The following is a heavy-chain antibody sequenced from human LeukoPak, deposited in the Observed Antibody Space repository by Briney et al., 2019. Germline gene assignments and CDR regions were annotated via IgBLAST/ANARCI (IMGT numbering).Heavy chain of an antibody. J-gene: IGHJ6*03. Sequence: ASVTVSCKASGYTFTSFGFSWVRQAPGKGLEGMGWISAFNGKTKFPQKLQGRVTMTTDTSTKTAYMERRSLRYDDTAFYYCATKRGATFDLFYYMDVWGKGTMVTVSS. CDR2: ISAFNGKT. D-gene: IGHD2/OR15-2a*01. CDR1: GYTFTSFG. V-gene: IGHV1-18*01. CDR3: ATKRGATFDLFYYMDV.